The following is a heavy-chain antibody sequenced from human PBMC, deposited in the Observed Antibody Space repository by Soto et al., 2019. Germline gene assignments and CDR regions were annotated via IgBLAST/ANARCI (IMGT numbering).Heavy chain of an antibody. V-gene: IGHV3-21*01. CDR3: ARDPLKLERRPQWLDP. D-gene: IGHD1-1*01. CDR1: GFTFSSYS. CDR2: ISSSSSYI. J-gene: IGHJ5*02. Sequence: GGSLRLSCAASGFTFSSYSMNWVRQAPGKGLEWVSSISSSSSYIYYADSVKGRFTISRDNAKNSLYLQMNSLRAEDTAVYYCARDPLKLERRPQWLDPWGQGTLVTVSS.